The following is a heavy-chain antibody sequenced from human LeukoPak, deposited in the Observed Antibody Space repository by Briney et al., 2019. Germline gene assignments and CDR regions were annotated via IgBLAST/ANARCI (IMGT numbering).Heavy chain of an antibody. J-gene: IGHJ4*02. V-gene: IGHV4-61*02. CDR2: IYTSGST. Sequence: SETLSLTCTVSGGSISSSSYYWSWIRQPAGKGLEWIGRIYTSGSTNYNPSLKSRVTMSVDTSKNQFSLKLSSVTAADTAVYYCAREGYCSSTSCYAGTSPDYWGQGTLVTVSS. CDR1: GGSISSSSYY. CDR3: AREGYCSSTSCYAGTSPDY. D-gene: IGHD2-2*01.